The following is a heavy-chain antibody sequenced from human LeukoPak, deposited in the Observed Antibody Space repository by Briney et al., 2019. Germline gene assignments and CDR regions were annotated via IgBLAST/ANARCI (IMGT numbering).Heavy chain of an antibody. CDR2: ISYDGSNK. V-gene: IGHV3-30-3*01. J-gene: IGHJ4*02. CDR1: GFTFSSYA. CDR3: AKDHTAMGSFDY. Sequence: GGSLRLSCAASGFTFSSYARNWVRQAPGKGLEWVAVISYDGSNKYYADSVKGRFTISRDNSKNTLYLQMNSLRAEDTAVYYCAKDHTAMGSFDYWGQGTLVTVSS. D-gene: IGHD5-18*01.